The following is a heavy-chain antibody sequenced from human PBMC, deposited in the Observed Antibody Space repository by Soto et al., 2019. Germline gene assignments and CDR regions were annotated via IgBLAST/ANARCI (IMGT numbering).Heavy chain of an antibody. CDR2: VYANGHT. Sequence: QVQLQESGPGLLKPSETLSLSCSVSGGSISSFYWNWIRQPAGKGLEWIGRVYANGHTNYNPSLQSRVTLLVDMSKSQFSLRLTSVIAADTAIYYCARSPSTSSIGTFDIWGQGTIVTVSS. V-gene: IGHV4-4*07. CDR1: GGSISSFY. J-gene: IGHJ3*02. CDR3: ARSPSTSSIGTFDI. D-gene: IGHD6-6*01.